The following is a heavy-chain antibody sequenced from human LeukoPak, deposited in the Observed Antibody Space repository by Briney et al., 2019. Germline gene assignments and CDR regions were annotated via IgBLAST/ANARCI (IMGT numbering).Heavy chain of an antibody. D-gene: IGHD6-19*01. Sequence: ASVKVSCKASGYTFTGYYMHWVRQAPGQGLEWMGWISPNSGATSYAQRFQGRVTMTTDTSITTAYMELSTLTSDDTAVYYCARVNSAQWLVGFNFDYWGQGTLVTVSS. CDR1: GYTFTGYY. CDR2: ISPNSGAT. V-gene: IGHV1-2*02. CDR3: ARVNSAQWLVGFNFDY. J-gene: IGHJ4*02.